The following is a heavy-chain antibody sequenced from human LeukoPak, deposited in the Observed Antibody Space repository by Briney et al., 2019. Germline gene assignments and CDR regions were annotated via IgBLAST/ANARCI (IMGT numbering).Heavy chain of an antibody. J-gene: IGHJ4*02. CDR2: IIPIFGTA. V-gene: IGHV1-69*06. CDR1: GGTFSSYA. CDR3: ARGGYSSSQFDY. D-gene: IGHD6-13*01. Sequence: SVKVSCKASGGTFSSYAISWVRQAPGQGLEWMGGIIPIFGTANYAQKFQGRVTITADKSTSTAYMELSSLRSEDTAVYYCARGGYSSSQFDYWGQGTLVTVCS.